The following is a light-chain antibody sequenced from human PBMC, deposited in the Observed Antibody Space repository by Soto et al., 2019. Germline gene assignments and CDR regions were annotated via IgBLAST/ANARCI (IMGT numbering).Light chain of an antibody. CDR2: GNS. CDR3: QPYDSSLSGWV. V-gene: IGLV1-40*01. Sequence: QLVLTQPPSVSGAPGQRVTISCTESSSNIGAGYDVHWYQQLPGTAPKLLIYGNSNRPSGVPDRFSGSKSGTSASLAITGLQAEDEADYYCQPYDSSLSGWVFGGGTKLTVL. CDR1: SSNIGAGYD. J-gene: IGLJ3*02.